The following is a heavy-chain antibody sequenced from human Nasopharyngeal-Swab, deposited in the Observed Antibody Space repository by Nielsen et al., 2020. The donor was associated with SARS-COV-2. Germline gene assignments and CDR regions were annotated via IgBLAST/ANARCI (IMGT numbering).Heavy chain of an antibody. J-gene: IGHJ3*01. Sequence: GESLKISCAASGFSFSTYGMHWVRQSPVKGLEWLTNIWSDGSNKYYADSVKGRFTVSRDNSKNTLFLEMDSLRVEDTAVYYCARGSSVHAFDVWGQGTEVTVSS. D-gene: IGHD3-10*01. CDR3: ARGSSVHAFDV. V-gene: IGHV3-33*01. CDR1: GFSFSTYG. CDR2: IWSDGSNK.